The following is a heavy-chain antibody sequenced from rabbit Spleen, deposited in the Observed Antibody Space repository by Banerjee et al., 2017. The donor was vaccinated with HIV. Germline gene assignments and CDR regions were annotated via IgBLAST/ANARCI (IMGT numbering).Heavy chain of an antibody. Sequence: EQLEESGGGLVKPEGSLTLTCKASGVSFTNKYVMCWVRQAPGKGLEWIACIDVAKYGTTHYTSGAKGRFTISKTSATTVTLHMTRLTVADTATYFCARDAAGREDFNLWGPGTLVTVS. CDR3: ARDAAGREDFNL. CDR1: GVSFTNKYV. D-gene: IGHD4-2*01. V-gene: IGHV1S45*01. CDR2: IDVAKYGTT. J-gene: IGHJ4*01.